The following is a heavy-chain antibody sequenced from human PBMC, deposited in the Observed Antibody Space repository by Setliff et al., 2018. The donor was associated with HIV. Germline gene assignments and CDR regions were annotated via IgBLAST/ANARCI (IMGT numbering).Heavy chain of an antibody. Sequence: SETLSLTCTVSGGSISSDDHYWSWIRQPPGKGLEWIGYIYHTGATYYKSSLESRLTISVDTSKNQFSLKLNSVTAADTAVYFCARMSIAASVYFDYWGQGSQVTVSS. D-gene: IGHD6-25*01. CDR1: GGSISSDDHY. CDR2: IYHTGAT. CDR3: ARMSIAASVYFDY. J-gene: IGHJ4*02. V-gene: IGHV4-30-4*01.